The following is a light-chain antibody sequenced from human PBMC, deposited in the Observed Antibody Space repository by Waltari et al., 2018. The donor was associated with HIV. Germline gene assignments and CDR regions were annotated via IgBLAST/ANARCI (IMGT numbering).Light chain of an antibody. J-gene: IGKJ1*01. Sequence: DIQMTQSPPFLSASVGDRVTITCRASQSIGSNVNWYQQKPGKAPKLLIYAASSLQIRVPSRFSGSGSGTDFTLTITSLQPEDFAIYHCHQSYSHPPTFGQGTKVEVK. CDR1: QSIGSN. CDR3: HQSYSHPPT. CDR2: AAS. V-gene: IGKV1-39*01.